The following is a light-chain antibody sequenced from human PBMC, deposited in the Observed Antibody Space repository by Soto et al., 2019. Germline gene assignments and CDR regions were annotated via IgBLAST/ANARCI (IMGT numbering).Light chain of an antibody. J-gene: IGLJ1*01. Sequence: QSVLTQPASVSGSPGQSITISCTGTSSDVGGYKYVSWYQQHPGKAPKLIIYEVSNRPSGVSTRFSGSKSGNTASLTISGLQAEDEADYYCSSYTSITTLGVFGTGTKLTV. CDR2: EVS. V-gene: IGLV2-14*01. CDR1: SSDVGGYKY. CDR3: SSYTSITTLGV.